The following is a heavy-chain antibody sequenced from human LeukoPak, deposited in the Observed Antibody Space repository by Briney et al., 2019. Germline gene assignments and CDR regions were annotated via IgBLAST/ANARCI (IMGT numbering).Heavy chain of an antibody. J-gene: IGHJ4*02. CDR3: VRQKAVNADFEY. CDR2: IHYSGTN. D-gene: IGHD2-8*01. V-gene: IGHV4-59*08. Sequence: SETLSVTCTVSGGSISYYFWSWFRQSPGKGLEWIGNIHYSGTNTYNPSLESRLSMSVDTSKIQFSLTLNSATAADTAVYYCVRQKAVNADFEYWGQGTLVTVAS. CDR1: GGSISYYF.